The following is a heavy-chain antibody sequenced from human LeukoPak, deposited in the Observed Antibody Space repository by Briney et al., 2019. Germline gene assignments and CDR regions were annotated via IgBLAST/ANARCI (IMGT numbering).Heavy chain of an antibody. CDR1: GFTFSSYD. CDR2: IGTAGDT. J-gene: IGHJ4*02. Sequence: GGSLRLSCAASGFTFSSYDMHWVRQATGKGLEWVSAIGTAGDTYYPGSVKGRFTISRENAKNSLYLQMNSLRAEDTAVYYCARVPGYSYEDYWGQGTLVTVSS. D-gene: IGHD5-18*01. CDR3: ARVPGYSYEDY. V-gene: IGHV3-13*01.